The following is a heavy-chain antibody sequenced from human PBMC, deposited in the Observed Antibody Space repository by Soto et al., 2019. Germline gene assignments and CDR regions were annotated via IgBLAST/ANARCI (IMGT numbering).Heavy chain of an antibody. J-gene: IGHJ5*02. CDR2: INHSGST. CDR3: ARRGHRGYGYNWFDP. CDR1: GGSFSGYD. D-gene: IGHD6-25*01. Sequence: SETLSLTCAVYGGSFSGYDWSWIRQPPGKGLEWIGEINHSGSTNYNPSLKSRVTISVDTSKNQFSLKLSSVTAADTAVYYCARRGHRGYGYNWFDPWGQGTLVTVSS. V-gene: IGHV4-34*01.